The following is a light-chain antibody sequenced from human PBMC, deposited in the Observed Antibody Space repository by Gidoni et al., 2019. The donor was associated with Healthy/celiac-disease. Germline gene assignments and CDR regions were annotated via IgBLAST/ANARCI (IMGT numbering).Light chain of an antibody. CDR3: QQRSNWYT. CDR2: DAS. J-gene: IGKJ2*01. V-gene: IGKV3-11*01. Sequence: EIVLTQSPATLSLSPGESATLSCRASQSVSSYLAWYQQQPGQAPRLLIYDASNRATGIPALFSGRGAGTDFTLTISSLEPEDFAVYYCQQRSNWYTFGQGTKLEIK. CDR1: QSVSSY.